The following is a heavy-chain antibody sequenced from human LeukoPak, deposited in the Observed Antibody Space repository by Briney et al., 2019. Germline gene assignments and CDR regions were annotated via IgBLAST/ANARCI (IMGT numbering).Heavy chain of an antibody. V-gene: IGHV4-4*07. Sequence: SETLSLTCTVSGGSISSYYWSWIRQPAGKGLEWIGRISPSGSTNYNPSLKSRVTMSLDTSKNQFSLKLSSVTAADTAVYYCARYPPGYDSSGFGFDYWVQGTLVTVSS. CDR1: GGSISSYY. CDR2: ISPSGST. D-gene: IGHD3-22*01. J-gene: IGHJ4*02. CDR3: ARYPPGYDSSGFGFDY.